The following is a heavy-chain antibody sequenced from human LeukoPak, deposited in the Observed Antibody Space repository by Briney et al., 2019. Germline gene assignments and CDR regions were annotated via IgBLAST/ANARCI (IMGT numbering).Heavy chain of an antibody. J-gene: IGHJ4*02. CDR1: GDSITRYY. V-gene: IGHV4-59*08. CDR2: INNSGGT. Sequence: SETLCLTCTVSGDSITRYYWSWIRQPPGKGLEWIGYINNSGGTSYNPSLKSRVTISLDASKNQFSLKLNSVTTTDTAVYYCASQMSGTSVSYWGQGTLVTVSS. CDR3: ASQMSGTSVSY. D-gene: IGHD2-2*01.